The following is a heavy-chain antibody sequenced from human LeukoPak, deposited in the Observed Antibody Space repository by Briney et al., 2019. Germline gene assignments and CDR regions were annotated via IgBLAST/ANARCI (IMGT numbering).Heavy chain of an antibody. CDR1: GFSFSSES. V-gene: IGHV3-21*06. D-gene: IGHD2-15*01. J-gene: IGHJ4*02. Sequence: GSLRLSCAASGFSFSSESMNWVRQAPGKGLEWVSSISRSSNYIYYADSMKGRFTISRDNAKNSLYLQINSLRAEDTAVYYCARVACSGDSCYMDYWGQGTLVTVSS. CDR2: ISRSSNYI. CDR3: ARVACSGDSCYMDY.